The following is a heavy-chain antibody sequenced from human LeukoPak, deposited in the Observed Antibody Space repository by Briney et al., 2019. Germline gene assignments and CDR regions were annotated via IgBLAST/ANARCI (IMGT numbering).Heavy chain of an antibody. CDR3: ARGSTVSVGIVVVVAATSSYDY. J-gene: IGHJ4*02. D-gene: IGHD2-15*01. Sequence: SETLSLTCAVYGGSFSGYYWSWIRQPPGKGLEWIGEINHSGSTNYNPSLKSRVTISVDTSKNQFSLKLSSVTAADTAVYYCARGSTVSVGIVVVVAATSSYDYWGQGTLVTVSS. CDR2: INHSGST. CDR1: GGSFSGYY. V-gene: IGHV4-34*01.